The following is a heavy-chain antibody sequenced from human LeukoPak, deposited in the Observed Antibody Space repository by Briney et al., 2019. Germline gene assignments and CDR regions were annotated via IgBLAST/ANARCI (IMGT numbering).Heavy chain of an antibody. J-gene: IGHJ4*02. CDR2: IYYSGST. V-gene: IGHV4-31*03. Sequence: PSETLSLTCTVSGGSISSGGYYWSWIRQHPGKGLEWIGYIYYSGSTYYNPSLKSRVTISVATSKNQFSLKLSSVTAADTAVYYCARAGYYYDSSGYNPFDYWGQGTLVTVSS. CDR3: ARAGYYYDSSGYNPFDY. D-gene: IGHD3-22*01. CDR1: GGSISSGGYY.